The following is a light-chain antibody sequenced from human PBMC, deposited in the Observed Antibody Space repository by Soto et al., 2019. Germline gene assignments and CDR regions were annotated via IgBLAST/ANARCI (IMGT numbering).Light chain of an antibody. CDR1: QSISSW. CDR3: QQYYALWT. CDR2: KAS. J-gene: IGKJ1*01. V-gene: IGKV1-5*03. Sequence: DIQMTQSPSTLSASVGDRVTITCRASQSISSWLAWYQQKPGKAPKLLIYKASNLESGVPSRFSGSQTGTEFHLTISSLQPDDFATYCCQQYYALWTFGQGTKVEIK.